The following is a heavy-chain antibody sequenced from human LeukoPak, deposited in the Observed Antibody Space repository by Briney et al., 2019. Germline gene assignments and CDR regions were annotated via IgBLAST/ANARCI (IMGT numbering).Heavy chain of an antibody. Sequence: GESLQISCKTSGYSFTDYWIGWVRQMPGKGLEWMGFIYPSDSGTRYSSSFQGQVTISADKSISTAYLQWSSLKASDTAMYYCARGAFGVAGNLDYWGQGTLVTVSS. CDR2: IYPSDSGT. CDR3: ARGAFGVAGNLDY. V-gene: IGHV5-51*01. D-gene: IGHD6-19*01. CDR1: GYSFTDYW. J-gene: IGHJ4*02.